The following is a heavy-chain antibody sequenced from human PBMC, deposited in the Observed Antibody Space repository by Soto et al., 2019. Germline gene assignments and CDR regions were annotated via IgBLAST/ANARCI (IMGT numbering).Heavy chain of an antibody. V-gene: IGHV3-23*01. Sequence: GGSLRLSCAASGLTLRNYDMNWVRQAPGKGLEWVGGISGSSGSVYHADSVKGRLTISRDNAKNTLYLQMNSLRDEDTAIYYCVKEGCCSDSPASFNFWGRGTLVTVSS. CDR2: ISGSSGSV. CDR3: VKEGCCSDSPASFNF. CDR1: GLTLRNYD. J-gene: IGHJ4*03. D-gene: IGHD2-21*01.